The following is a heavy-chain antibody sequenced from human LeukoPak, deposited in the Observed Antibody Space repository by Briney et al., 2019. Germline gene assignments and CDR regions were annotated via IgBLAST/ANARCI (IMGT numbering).Heavy chain of an antibody. CDR1: GFTFSSYS. CDR2: ISSSSSYI. J-gene: IGHJ6*04. CDR3: ARVTVSDLGIGSMDV. Sequence: GGSLRLSCAASGFTFSSYSMNWVRQAPGKGLEWISSISSSSSYIYYADSVKGRFTISRDNAKNSLYLQMNSLRAEDTAVYYCARVTVSDLGIGSMDVWGKGTSVTVSS. D-gene: IGHD7-27*01. V-gene: IGHV3-21*01.